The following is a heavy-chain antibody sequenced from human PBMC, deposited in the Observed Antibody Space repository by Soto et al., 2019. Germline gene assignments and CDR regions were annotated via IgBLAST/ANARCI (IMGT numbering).Heavy chain of an antibody. CDR1: GFTFSSYA. CDR3: ATSKLWFGELSMDV. J-gene: IGHJ6*03. D-gene: IGHD3-10*01. CDR2: ISGSGGST. V-gene: IGHV3-23*01. Sequence: GGSLRLSCVASGFTFSSYAMSWVRQAPGKGLEWVSAISGSGGSTYYADSVKGRFTISRDNSKNTLYLQMNSLRAEDTAVYYCATSKLWFGELSMDVWGKGTTVTVSS.